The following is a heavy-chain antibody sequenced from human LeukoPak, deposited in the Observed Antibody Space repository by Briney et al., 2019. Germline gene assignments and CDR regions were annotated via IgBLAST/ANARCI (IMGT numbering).Heavy chain of an antibody. Sequence: SETLSLTCTDSGGSISSYYWSWIRQPPGKGLEWIGYIYYSGSTNYNPSLKSRVTISVDTSKNQFSLKLSSVTAADTAVYYCARVDTAIVSLDYWGQGTLVTVSS. D-gene: IGHD5-18*01. CDR2: IYYSGST. CDR1: GGSISSYY. J-gene: IGHJ4*02. V-gene: IGHV4-59*08. CDR3: ARVDTAIVSLDY.